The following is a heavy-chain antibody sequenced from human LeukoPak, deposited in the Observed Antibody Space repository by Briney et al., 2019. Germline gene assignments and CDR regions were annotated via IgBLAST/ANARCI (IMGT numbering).Heavy chain of an antibody. CDR1: GGIFRSYA. CDR3: ASGDYYASGDYTDY. CDR2: IIPSCGIA. Sequence: SVEVSCRAWGGIFRSYAVMWVRQPRGQGLEGVGSIIPSCGIANYAQKFQGRVTITADKSTTTAYMQLTSLRSEDKAVYYCASGDYYASGDYTDYWGQGTLVTVSS. J-gene: IGHJ4*02. V-gene: IGHV1-69*04. D-gene: IGHD3-10*01.